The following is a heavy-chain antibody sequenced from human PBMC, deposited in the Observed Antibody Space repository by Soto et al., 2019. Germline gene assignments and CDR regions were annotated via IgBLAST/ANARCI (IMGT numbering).Heavy chain of an antibody. CDR2: IYYSGST. CDR1: GGSISSYY. D-gene: IGHD2-2*01. J-gene: IGHJ4*02. CDR3: ARLDCVSPTCQFDY. V-gene: IGHV4-59*01. Sequence: SETLSLTCTVSGGSISSYYWSWTRQPPGKGLEWIGYIYYSGSTNYNPSLKSRVTISVDTSKNQFSLKLSSVTAADTAVYYCARLDCVSPTCQFDYWGQGILVTVS.